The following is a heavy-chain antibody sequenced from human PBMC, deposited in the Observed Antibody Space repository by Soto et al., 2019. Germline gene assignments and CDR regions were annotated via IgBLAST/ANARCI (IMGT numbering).Heavy chain of an antibody. CDR1: GGSCGGYY. CDR3: ARAGGNFDP. J-gene: IGHJ5*02. CDR2: INHSGGT. Sequence: TSETLCLSCAVYGGSCGGYYGSWIRQPPGKGLEWIGEINHSGGTNYNPSLKGRVTMSVDTSKNQFSLKLSSMTAADTAIYYCARAGGNFDPWGQGTLVTLSS. V-gene: IGHV4-34*01.